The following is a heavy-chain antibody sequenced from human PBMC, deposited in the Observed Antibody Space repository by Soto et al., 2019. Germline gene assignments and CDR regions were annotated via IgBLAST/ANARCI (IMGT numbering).Heavy chain of an antibody. CDR2: ISWNSGSI. CDR1: GFTFDDYA. CDR3: AKVGGYSGYDPFDY. Sequence: GGSLRLSCAASGFTFDDYAMHWVRQAPGKGLEWVSGISWNSGSIGYADSVKGRFTISRDNAKNSLYLQMNSLRAEDTALYYCAKVGGYSGYDPFDYWGQGTLVTVSS. D-gene: IGHD5-12*01. J-gene: IGHJ4*02. V-gene: IGHV3-9*01.